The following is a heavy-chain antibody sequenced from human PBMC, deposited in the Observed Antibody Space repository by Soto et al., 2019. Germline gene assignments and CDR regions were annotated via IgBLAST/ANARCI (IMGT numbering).Heavy chain of an antibody. CDR2: ISYDGSNK. D-gene: IGHD3-22*01. V-gene: IGHV3-30-3*01. Sequence: GGSLRLSCAASGFTFSSYAMHWVRQAPGKGLEWVAVISYDGSNKYYADSVKGRFTISRDNSKNTLYLQMNSLRAEDTAVYYCARDMGGTYYHDSSGSPFDYWGQGTLVTVSS. CDR1: GFTFSSYA. CDR3: ARDMGGTYYHDSSGSPFDY. J-gene: IGHJ4*02.